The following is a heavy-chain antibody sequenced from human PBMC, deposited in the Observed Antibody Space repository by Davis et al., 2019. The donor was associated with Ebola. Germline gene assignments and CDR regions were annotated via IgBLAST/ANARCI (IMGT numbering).Heavy chain of an antibody. J-gene: IGHJ4*02. CDR2: VYYSGTT. V-gene: IGHV4-39*01. Sequence: MPSETLSLTCTVSGGSISSGDYYWSWIRQPPGKGLEWIGNVYYSGTTYYNPSLKSRVTISVDTSKNQFSLKLSSVTAADTAVYYCARTLTYYYGSGSYRTYRYFDYWGQGTLVTVSS. D-gene: IGHD3-10*01. CDR1: GGSISSGDYY. CDR3: ARTLTYYYGSGSYRTYRYFDY.